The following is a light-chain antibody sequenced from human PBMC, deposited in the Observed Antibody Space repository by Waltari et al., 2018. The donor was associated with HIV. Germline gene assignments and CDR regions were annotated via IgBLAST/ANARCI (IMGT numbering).Light chain of an antibody. Sequence: EIVMTQPPATLSVSPGERATLSCRASQSVSSNLARYPQKPGQPPRLPIYGASTRATGIPARFSGSGSGTEFTLTISSLQSEDCAVYYCQQYNNWPPEYTFGQGTKLEIK. CDR2: GAS. V-gene: IGKV3-15*01. CDR3: QQYNNWPPEYT. CDR1: QSVSSN. J-gene: IGKJ2*01.